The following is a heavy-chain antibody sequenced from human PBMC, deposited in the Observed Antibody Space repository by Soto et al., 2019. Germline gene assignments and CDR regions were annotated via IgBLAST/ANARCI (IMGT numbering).Heavy chain of an antibody. CDR1: GFSLSTSGVG. Sequence: QITLKESGPTLVKPTQTLTLTCTFSGFSLSTSGVGVGWIRQPPGKALEWLALIYWDDDKRYSPSLKSRLTNTKDTSKNQMVLTMTNMDPVDTATYYCAHARVYCGGDCYSWELPVDYWGQGTLVTVSS. J-gene: IGHJ4*02. D-gene: IGHD2-21*02. CDR3: AHARVYCGGDCYSWELPVDY. V-gene: IGHV2-5*02. CDR2: IYWDDDK.